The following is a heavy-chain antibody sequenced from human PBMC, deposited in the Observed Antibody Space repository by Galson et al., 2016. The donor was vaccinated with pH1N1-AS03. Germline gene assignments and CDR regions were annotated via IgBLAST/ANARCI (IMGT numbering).Heavy chain of an antibody. V-gene: IGHV3-23*01. D-gene: IGHD6-13*01. CDR2: ISSSGATT. CDR1: GFTFNNFA. J-gene: IGHJ2*01. CDR3: AKWTYRFDSSCYVGYFDL. Sequence: SLRLSCAASGFTFNNFAMGWVRQAPGKGLEWVSGISSSGATTNYADSVRGRFTTSRDTSKKPMHLQMNSLRVEDTALYYCAKWTYRFDSSCYVGYFDLWGRGTLVTVS.